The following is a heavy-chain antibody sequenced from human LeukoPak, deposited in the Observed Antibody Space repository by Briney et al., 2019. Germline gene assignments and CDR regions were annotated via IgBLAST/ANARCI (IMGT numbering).Heavy chain of an antibody. J-gene: IGHJ5*02. CDR2: IYYSGST. CDR1: GGSISSYY. V-gene: IGHV4-59*01. CDR3: ARVPRSNYGDLDWFDP. Sequence: SETLSLTCTVSGGSISSYYWSWIRQPPGKGLEWIGYIYYSGSTNYNPSLKSRVTISVDMSKNQFSLKLSSVTAADTAVYYCARVPRSNYGDLDWFDPWGQGTLVTVSS. D-gene: IGHD4-17*01.